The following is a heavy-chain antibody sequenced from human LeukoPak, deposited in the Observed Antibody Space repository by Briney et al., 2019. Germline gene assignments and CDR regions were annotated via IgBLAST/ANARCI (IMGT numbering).Heavy chain of an antibody. Sequence: SETLSLTCTVSGGSISSSSYYWGWIRQPPGKGLEWIGSIYYSGSTYYNPSLKSRVTISVDTSKNQFSLKLSSVTAADTAVYYCARQDVVVPAAAGAFDIWGQGTMVTVSS. J-gene: IGHJ3*02. CDR3: ARQDVVVPAAAGAFDI. CDR1: GGSISSSSYY. D-gene: IGHD2-2*01. CDR2: IYYSGST. V-gene: IGHV4-39*01.